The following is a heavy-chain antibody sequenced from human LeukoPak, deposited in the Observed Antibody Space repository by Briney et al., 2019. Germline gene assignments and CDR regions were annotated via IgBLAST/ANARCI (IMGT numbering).Heavy chain of an antibody. CDR1: GYTFTSYG. D-gene: IGHD3-10*01. Sequence: ASVKVSCKASGYTFTSYGISCVRHAPGQGLEWMGWISAYNGNTNYAQKLQGRVTMTTDTSTSTAYMELRSLRSNDTAVYYWARDSGSWFDPWGQGTLVTASP. V-gene: IGHV1-18*01. CDR2: ISAYNGNT. J-gene: IGHJ5*02. CDR3: ARDSGSWFDP.